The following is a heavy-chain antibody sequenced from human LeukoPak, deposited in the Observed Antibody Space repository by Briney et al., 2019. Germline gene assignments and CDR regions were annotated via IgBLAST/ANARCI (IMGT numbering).Heavy chain of an antibody. Sequence: GGSLSLSCAASGFTFSSYAMHWVRQAPGKGLEWVAVISYDGSNKYYADSVKGRFTISRDNSKNTLYLQMNSLRAEDTAVYYCARSSSSWFYFDYWGQGTLVTVSS. D-gene: IGHD6-13*01. V-gene: IGHV3-30-3*01. CDR1: GFTFSSYA. J-gene: IGHJ4*01. CDR2: ISYDGSNK. CDR3: ARSSSSWFYFDY.